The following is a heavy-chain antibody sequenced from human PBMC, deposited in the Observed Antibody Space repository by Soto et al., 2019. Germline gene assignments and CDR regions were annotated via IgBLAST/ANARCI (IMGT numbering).Heavy chain of an antibody. V-gene: IGHV5-51*01. D-gene: IGHD5-18*01. Sequence: GESLKLSCTRSGDHGTTDLCGWVRQIPGKGMEWMGIIYPGDSDTRYSPSFQGQVTVSADKSISTAYLQWSSLKASDTAMYYCARYWHSYSSNYLRGMDVWVQGTTVTVSS. CDR2: IYPGDSDT. J-gene: IGHJ6*02. CDR3: ARYWHSYSSNYLRGMDV. CDR1: GDHGTTDL.